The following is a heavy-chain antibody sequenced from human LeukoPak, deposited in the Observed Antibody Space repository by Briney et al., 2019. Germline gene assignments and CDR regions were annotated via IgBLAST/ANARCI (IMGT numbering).Heavy chain of an antibody. D-gene: IGHD3-22*01. J-gene: IGHJ4*02. Sequence: SETLSLTCTVSGGSISSSGYYWGWIRQPPGKGLEWIGYIYYSGSTTYNPSLKSRVSISVDTSKSQFSLKLSSVTAADTAVYYCVTYYFDSSGPKKNYWGQGTLVTVSS. V-gene: IGHV4-61*05. CDR3: VTYYFDSSGPKKNY. CDR1: GGSISSSGYY. CDR2: IYYSGST.